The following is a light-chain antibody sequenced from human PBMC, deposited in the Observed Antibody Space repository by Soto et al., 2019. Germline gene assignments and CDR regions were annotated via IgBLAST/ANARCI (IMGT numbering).Light chain of an antibody. V-gene: IGLV1-47*01. J-gene: IGLJ2*01. Sequence: QSVLTQPPSASGTPGQRVTISCSGSSSNIGSNYVYWYQQVPGTAPRLLMYRASQRPSGVPDRFSGSKSGTSASLAISGLRSEYEADYYCAAWDDTLHGLVFGGGTKLTVL. CDR1: SSNIGSNY. CDR2: RAS. CDR3: AAWDDTLHGLV.